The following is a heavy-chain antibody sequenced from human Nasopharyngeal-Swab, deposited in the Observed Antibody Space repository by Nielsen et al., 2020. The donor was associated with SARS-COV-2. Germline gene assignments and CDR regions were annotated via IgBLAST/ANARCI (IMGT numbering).Heavy chain of an antibody. J-gene: IGHJ6*02. Sequence: GSLRLSCTVSGCSISSSSYYWGWIRQPPGKGLEWIGSIYYSGSTYYNPSLKSRVTISVDTSKNQFSLKLSSVTAADTAVYCCVGSSWYGDYYYYYGMDVWGQGTTVTVSS. CDR1: GCSISSSSYY. D-gene: IGHD6-13*01. V-gene: IGHV4-39*07. CDR2: IYYSGST. CDR3: VGSSWYGDYYYYYGMDV.